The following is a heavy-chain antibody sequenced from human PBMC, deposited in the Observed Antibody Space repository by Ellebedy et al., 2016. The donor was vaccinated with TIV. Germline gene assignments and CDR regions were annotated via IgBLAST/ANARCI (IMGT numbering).Heavy chain of an antibody. CDR2: MNPNSGNT. J-gene: IGHJ3*02. V-gene: IGHV1-8*02. CDR1: GYTVPTFY. Sequence: ASVKVSXXASGYTVPTFYMHWVRQAPGQGPEWMGWMNPNSGNTGYAQKFQGRVTMTRNTSISTAYMELSSLRYEDTAVYYCASGGIAVADDAFDIWGQGTMVTVSS. CDR3: ASGGIAVADDAFDI. D-gene: IGHD6-19*01.